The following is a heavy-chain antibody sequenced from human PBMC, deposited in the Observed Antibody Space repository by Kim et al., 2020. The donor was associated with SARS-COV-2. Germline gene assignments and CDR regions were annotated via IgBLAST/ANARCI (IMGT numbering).Heavy chain of an antibody. CDR1: GFTFSSYS. CDR2: ISSSSSYI. CDR3: ARDPRKMHPRAFDI. V-gene: IGHV3-21*01. Sequence: GGSLRLSCAASGFTFSSYSMNWVRQAPGKGLEWVSSISSSSSYIYYADSVKGRFTISRDNAKNSLYLQMNSLRAEDTAVYYCARDPRKMHPRAFDIWGQGTMVTVSS. J-gene: IGHJ3*02.